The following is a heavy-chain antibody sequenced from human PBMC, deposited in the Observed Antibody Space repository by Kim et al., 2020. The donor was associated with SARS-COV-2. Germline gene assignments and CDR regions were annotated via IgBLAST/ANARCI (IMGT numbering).Heavy chain of an antibody. CDR3: ARDLLKSAAGIPYYYGMDV. Sequence: SETLSLTCTVSGGSISSGGYYWSWIRQHPGKGLEWIGYIYYSGSTYYNPSLKSRVTISVDTSKNQFSLKLSSVTAADTAVYYCARDLLKSAAGIPYYYGMDVWGQGTTVTVSS. CDR1: GGSISSGGYY. V-gene: IGHV4-31*03. D-gene: IGHD6-13*01. J-gene: IGHJ6*02. CDR2: IYYSGST.